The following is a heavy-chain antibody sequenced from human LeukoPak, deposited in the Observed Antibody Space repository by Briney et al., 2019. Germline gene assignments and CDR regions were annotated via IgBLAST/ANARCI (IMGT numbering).Heavy chain of an antibody. Sequence: SVKVSCKASGGTFSSYAISWVRQAPGQGLEWMGGIIPIFGTANYAQKFQGRVTITRDTSASTAYMELSSLRSEDTAVYYCARAEWLQFGHFDYWGQGTLVTVSS. V-gene: IGHV1-69*05. CDR1: GGTFSSYA. CDR2: IIPIFGTA. J-gene: IGHJ4*02. CDR3: ARAEWLQFGHFDY. D-gene: IGHD5-24*01.